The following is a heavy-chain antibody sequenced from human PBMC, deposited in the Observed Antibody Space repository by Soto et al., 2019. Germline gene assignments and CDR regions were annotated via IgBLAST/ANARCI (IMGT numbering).Heavy chain of an antibody. Sequence: QVQLVQSGAEVKKPGSSVKVSCTASGVSFSSYAINWVRQAPGQGLEWMGGIIPAFGTSKYAQKFQGRVTIYADESTSTGYMELDSLRSKDTAVYYCARGASHYYDSSGYQSYFEYWGQGTLVTVS. CDR3: ARGASHYYDSSGYQSYFEY. D-gene: IGHD3-22*01. V-gene: IGHV1-69*01. CDR2: IIPAFGTS. J-gene: IGHJ4*02. CDR1: GVSFSSYA.